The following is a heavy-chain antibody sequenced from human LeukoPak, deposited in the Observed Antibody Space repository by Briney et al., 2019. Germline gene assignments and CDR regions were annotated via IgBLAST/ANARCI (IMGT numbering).Heavy chain of an antibody. CDR3: ARRYYETNVYDRHFDH. D-gene: IGHD3-22*01. CDR2: ISDDGSIT. J-gene: IGHJ4*02. Sequence: PGGSLRLSCAASGFTFSRDWMHWVRQAPGKGPVWVSRISDDGSITTYADSVKGRFIISRDNAKSTMFLQMNSLRAEDTAVYFCARRYYETNVYDRHFDHWGQGILVTVSS. V-gene: IGHV3-74*03. CDR1: GFTFSRDW.